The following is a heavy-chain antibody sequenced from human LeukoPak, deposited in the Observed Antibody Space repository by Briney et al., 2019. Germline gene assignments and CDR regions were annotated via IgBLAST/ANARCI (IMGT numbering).Heavy chain of an antibody. CDR1: GYTFTGYF. CDR2: INPNSGGT. CDR3: ARVGGDYVPWFDP. D-gene: IGHD4-17*01. J-gene: IGHJ5*02. Sequence: EASVKVSCKASGYTFTGYFIHWVRQAPGQGLEWMGWINPNSGGTNYAQKFQGRVTMTRDTSISTAYMELSRLRSDDTAVYYCARVGGDYVPWFDPWGQGTLVTVSS. V-gene: IGHV1-2*02.